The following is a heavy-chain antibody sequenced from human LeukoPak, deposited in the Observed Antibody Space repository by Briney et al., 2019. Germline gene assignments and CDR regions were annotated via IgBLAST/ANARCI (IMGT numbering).Heavy chain of an antibody. CDR3: ARHYYDYVWGSYGIDY. CDR1: AYSFESYW. J-gene: IGHJ4*02. CDR2: IYPADSDT. D-gene: IGHD3-16*01. V-gene: IGHV5-51*01. Sequence: GESLKISCRGTAYSFESYWIAWVRQMPGKGLEWIGVIYPADSDTKYSPSFQGQVTMSVDRSINTAYLQWSSLKASDTAMYYCARHYYDYVWGSYGIDYWGQGTLVTVSS.